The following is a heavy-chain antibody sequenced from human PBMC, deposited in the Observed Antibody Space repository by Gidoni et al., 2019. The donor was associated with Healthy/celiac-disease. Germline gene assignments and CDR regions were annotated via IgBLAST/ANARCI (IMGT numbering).Heavy chain of an antibody. CDR1: GFSLSTTGVG. J-gene: IGHJ3*02. CDR2: IYWDDDK. D-gene: IGHD3-22*01. Sequence: ITLMESGPTLVIHTQTLTLHCAFSGFSLSTTGVGAGWTRQRPGKALAWLARIYWDDDKRYSPALKSRLTITKDTSKNQVVLTMTNMDPVDTATYFCAHISHYDSSGYNLDAFDIWGQGTMVTVSS. CDR3: AHISHYDSSGYNLDAFDI. V-gene: IGHV2-5*02.